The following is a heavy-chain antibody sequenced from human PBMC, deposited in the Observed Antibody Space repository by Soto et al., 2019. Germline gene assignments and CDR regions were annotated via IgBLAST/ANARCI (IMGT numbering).Heavy chain of an antibody. V-gene: IGHV4-30-2*06. J-gene: IGHJ5*02. CDR3: ARGRDWFDT. Sequence: WTWPRQSPGKGLEWIGYIVNTGSRYQSESTSYNPSLESRVTISVDKSNNQVSLRLTSVTAADTAVYFCARGRDWFDTWGQGTLVTVSS. D-gene: IGHD1-26*01. CDR2: IVNTGSRYQSEST.